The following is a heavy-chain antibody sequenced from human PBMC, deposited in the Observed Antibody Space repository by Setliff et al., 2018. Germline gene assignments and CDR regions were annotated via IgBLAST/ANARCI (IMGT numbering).Heavy chain of an antibody. CDR3: ATSRNAYNCFDN. D-gene: IGHD1-1*01. J-gene: IGHJ4*02. CDR2: ISYDGTIT. CDR1: GFLYSNNA. Sequence: LRLSCAASGFLYSNNAFHWVRQTPGKGLEWVAVISYDGTITHYVDSVKGRFSISRDNSQNTLYLQMNSLSPEDTALYYCATSRNAYNCFDNWGQGTLVTVSS. V-gene: IGHV3-30*04.